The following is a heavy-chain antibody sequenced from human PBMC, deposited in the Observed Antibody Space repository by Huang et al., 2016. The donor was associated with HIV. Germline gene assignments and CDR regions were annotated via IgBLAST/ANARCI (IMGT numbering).Heavy chain of an antibody. CDR3: ATDLGGYSFDY. D-gene: IGHD2-21*02. V-gene: IGHV3-30*02. J-gene: IGHJ4*02. Sequence: QEQLVESGGGVVQPGGSLRLSCAKSGFSFSHYGMDWVRQVPGKGLEGVACIRFDGGNKHYADSAKGRFTISRDNSKKMLFLEMNSLRGDDTAFYYCATDLGGYSFDYWGQGALVSVSS. CDR1: GFSFSHYG. CDR2: IRFDGGNK.